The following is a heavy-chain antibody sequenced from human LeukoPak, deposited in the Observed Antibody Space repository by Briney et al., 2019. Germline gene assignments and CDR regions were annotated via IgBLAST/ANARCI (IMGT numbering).Heavy chain of an antibody. V-gene: IGHV1-2*06. CDR3: ARVLSGSSLGFFDY. J-gene: IGHJ4*02. D-gene: IGHD1-26*01. CDR2: INPNSGGT. CDR1: GYTFTGYY. Sequence: ASVKVSCKASGYTFTGYYMHWVRQARGQGLEWMGRINPNSGGTNYAQKFQGRVTMTRDTSISTAYMELSRLRSDDTAVYYCARVLSGSSLGFFDYWGQGTLVTVSS.